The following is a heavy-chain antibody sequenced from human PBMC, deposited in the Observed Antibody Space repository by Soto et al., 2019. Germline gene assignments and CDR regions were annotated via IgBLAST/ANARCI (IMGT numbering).Heavy chain of an antibody. Sequence: ASLGLSGAASGFTFRNSAVTWVRQALGKGPEWVSSIGRTNNTHYADSVKGRFAISRDNSQNTLYLQMNSLTAEDTAVYFCAKVDACSYRTDHWGQGTLVTVS. CDR1: GFTFRNSA. J-gene: IGHJ4*02. CDR3: AKVDACSYRTDH. CDR2: IGRTNNT. D-gene: IGHD3-16*02. V-gene: IGHV3-23*01.